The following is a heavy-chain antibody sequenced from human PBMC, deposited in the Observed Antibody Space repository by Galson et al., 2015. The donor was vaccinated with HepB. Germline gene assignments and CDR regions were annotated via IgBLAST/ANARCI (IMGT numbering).Heavy chain of an antibody. CDR3: AHRITVTSTFY. D-gene: IGHD6-19*01. CDR1: GFTFSNFA. J-gene: IGHJ4*02. V-gene: IGHV3-23*01. Sequence: SLRLSCAASGFTFSNFAMSWVRQAPGKGLEWVSTISGTGGSTFYADSVKGRFTISRDNSKNTLYLQMNSLRADDTAVYYCAHRITVTSTFYWGQGTLVTVSS. CDR2: ISGTGGST.